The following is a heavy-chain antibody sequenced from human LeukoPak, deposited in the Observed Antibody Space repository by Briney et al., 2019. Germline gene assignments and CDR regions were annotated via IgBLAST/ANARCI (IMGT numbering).Heavy chain of an antibody. CDR3: ARLKILGLDY. CDR1: GGSISSISYY. Sequence: SETLSLTCTVSGGSISSISYYWGWIRQPPGKGLEWIGNIYYSGSTYYNPSLKSRVTISVDTSKNQFSLKLSSVTAADTAVYYCARLKILGLDYWGQGTLVTVSS. CDR2: IYYSGST. V-gene: IGHV4-39*01. J-gene: IGHJ4*02.